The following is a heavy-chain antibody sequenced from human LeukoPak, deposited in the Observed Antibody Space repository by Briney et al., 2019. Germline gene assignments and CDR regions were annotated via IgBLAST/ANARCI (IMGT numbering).Heavy chain of an antibody. J-gene: IGHJ4*02. CDR1: GGSISSYY. Sequence: SETLSLTCTVSGGSISSYYWSWIRQPPGKGLEWIGYIYYSGSTNYNPSLKSRVTISVDTSKNQFSLKLSSVTAADTAVYYCARGLFDYGGFDYWGQGTLVTVSS. D-gene: IGHD4-23*01. V-gene: IGHV4-59*01. CDR2: IYYSGST. CDR3: ARGLFDYGGFDY.